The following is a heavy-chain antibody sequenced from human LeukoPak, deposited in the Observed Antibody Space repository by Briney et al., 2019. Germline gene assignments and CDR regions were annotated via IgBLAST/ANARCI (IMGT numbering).Heavy chain of an antibody. J-gene: IGHJ6*02. CDR2: ISSSSSTI. CDR1: GFTFSSYS. V-gene: IGHV3-48*01. CDR3: AREDLLVPYYYNDLDV. D-gene: IGHD1-26*01. Sequence: GGSLRLSCAASGFTFSSYSMNWVRQAPGKGLEWVSYISSSSSTIYYADSVKGRFTISRDNAKNSLYLQMNSLRAEDTAVYYCAREDLLVPYYYNDLDVWGQGTTVTVSS.